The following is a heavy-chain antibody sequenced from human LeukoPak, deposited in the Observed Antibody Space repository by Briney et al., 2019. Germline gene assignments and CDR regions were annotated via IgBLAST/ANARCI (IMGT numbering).Heavy chain of an antibody. Sequence: SETLSLTCTVSGGSISSSSYYWGWLRQPPGKGLEWVGSIYYSGSTYYNPSLKSRVTISVDTSKKQFSLKLSSVTAADTAVYYCARDAYYDILTGSLYYYYYYMDVWGKGTTVTVSS. V-gene: IGHV4-39*07. CDR3: ARDAYYDILTGSLYYYYYYMDV. CDR1: GGSISSSSYY. CDR2: IYYSGST. D-gene: IGHD3-9*01. J-gene: IGHJ6*03.